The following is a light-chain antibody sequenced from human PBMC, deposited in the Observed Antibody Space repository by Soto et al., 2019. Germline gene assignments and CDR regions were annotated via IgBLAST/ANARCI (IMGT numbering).Light chain of an antibody. V-gene: IGLV2-14*01. CDR2: EVS. CDR1: SRDVGGYNY. J-gene: IGLJ2*01. Sequence: QSALTQPASVSGSPGQSITISCTGTSRDVGGYNYVSWHQQHPGKAPKVIITEVSNRHSGVSNRFSGSKSGNTSSLTISGLQAEDEADYYCSSYVSSSTFVVFGGGTKLTVL. CDR3: SSYVSSSTFVV.